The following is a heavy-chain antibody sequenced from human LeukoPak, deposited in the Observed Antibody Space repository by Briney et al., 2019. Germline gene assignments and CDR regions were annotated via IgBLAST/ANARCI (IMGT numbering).Heavy chain of an antibody. CDR1: GGSFSGYY. D-gene: IGHD3/OR15-3a*01. Sequence: SETLSLTCAVYGGSFSGYYRSWIRQPLGKGLEWIGEINRSENTDYNPSLKSRVTISVDTSKNQLSLKLSSVTAADTAVYYCARHLRWRTSFSPFDYWGQGTLVTVSS. CDR2: INRSENT. V-gene: IGHV4-34*01. CDR3: ARHLRWRTSFSPFDY. J-gene: IGHJ4*02.